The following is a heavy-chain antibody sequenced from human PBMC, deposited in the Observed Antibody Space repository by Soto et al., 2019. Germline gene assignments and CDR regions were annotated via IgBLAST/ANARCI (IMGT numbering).Heavy chain of an antibody. Sequence: QVQLVQSGAEVKKPGSSVKVSCKASGGTFSNYPISWVRQAPGQGLEWMGGIIPIFGTVNYAQKFQGRVTITADESKSTAYMELGSMRSEDTAVYYCARGNHRWLQLWYFDLWGRGTLVTVSS. CDR3: ARGNHRWLQLWYFDL. CDR2: IIPIFGTV. CDR1: GGTFSNYP. J-gene: IGHJ2*01. D-gene: IGHD5-12*01. V-gene: IGHV1-69*12.